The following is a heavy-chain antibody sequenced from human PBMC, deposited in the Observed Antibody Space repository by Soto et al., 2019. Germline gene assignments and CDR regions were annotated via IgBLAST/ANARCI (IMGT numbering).Heavy chain of an antibody. Sequence: QITLKESGPTLVKPTQTLTLTCSFSGFSLTNSGVGVGWIRQPPGKALEWLAFIYWDDEKHYRPSLQIRLTVTKDTAKDQVVLTMTTMAPVDTATYYCAHTRRITSYGGGGDFDYWGQGTLVIVSS. CDR1: GFSLTNSGVG. CDR3: AHTRRITSYGGGGDFDY. J-gene: IGHJ4*02. D-gene: IGHD3-16*01. CDR2: IYWDDEK. V-gene: IGHV2-5*02.